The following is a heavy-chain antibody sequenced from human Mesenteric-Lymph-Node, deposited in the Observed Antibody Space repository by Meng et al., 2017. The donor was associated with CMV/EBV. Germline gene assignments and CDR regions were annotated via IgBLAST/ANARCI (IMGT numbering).Heavy chain of an antibody. CDR1: GFTFSDYA. CDR2: ISHDGSNK. V-gene: IGHV3-30-3*01. J-gene: IGHJ6*02. CDR3: ARGSNLYYGMDV. Sequence: GGSLRLSCAASGFTFSDYAMHWVRQAPGKGLEWVAVISHDGSNKYYADSVKGRFTISRDNAKTSQYLQMNSLRAEDTAVYFCARGSNLYYGMDVWGQGTTVTVSS. D-gene: IGHD6-13*01.